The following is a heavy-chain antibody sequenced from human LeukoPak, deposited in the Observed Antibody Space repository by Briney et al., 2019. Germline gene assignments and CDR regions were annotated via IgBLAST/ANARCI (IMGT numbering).Heavy chain of an antibody. CDR1: GFTFSSYE. J-gene: IGHJ4*02. D-gene: IGHD1-1*01. CDR2: ISSSGSTK. Sequence: PGGSLRLSCAASGFTFSSYEMNWVRQAPGKGLEWVSYISSSGSTKYYADSVKGRFTISRDNAKNSLYLQMNSLRAEDTAVYYCARDDNNSADFDYRGQGTLVTVSS. V-gene: IGHV3-48*03. CDR3: ARDDNNSADFDY.